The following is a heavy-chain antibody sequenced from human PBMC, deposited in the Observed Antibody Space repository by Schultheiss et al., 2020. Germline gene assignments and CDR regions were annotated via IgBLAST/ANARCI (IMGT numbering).Heavy chain of an antibody. CDR3: AREYNGNYFDY. D-gene: IGHD1-26*01. CDR1: GGSISSSNYY. J-gene: IGHJ4*02. Sequence: SQTLSLTCTVSGGSISSSNYYWGWIRQPPGKGLEWIGSIYYSGSTYYNPSLKSRVTISVDTSKNQFSLKLSSVTAADTAVYYCAREYNGNYFDYWGQGTLVTVSS. V-gene: IGHV4-39*02. CDR2: IYYSGST.